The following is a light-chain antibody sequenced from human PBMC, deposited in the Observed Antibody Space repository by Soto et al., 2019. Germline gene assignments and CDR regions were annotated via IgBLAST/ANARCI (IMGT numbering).Light chain of an antibody. V-gene: IGKV3-15*01. Sequence: EIVVTQSPATLSVSPEERATLSCRASQSVSSNLAWYQQKPGQAPRLLIYGASTRATGIQARFSGSGSGTEFTLTISSLQSEDFAVYYCQQYNNWSRTFGQGT. J-gene: IGKJ1*01. CDR3: QQYNNWSRT. CDR2: GAS. CDR1: QSVSSN.